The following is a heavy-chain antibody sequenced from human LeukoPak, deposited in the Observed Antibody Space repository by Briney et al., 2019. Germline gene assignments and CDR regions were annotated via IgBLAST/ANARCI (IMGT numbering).Heavy chain of an antibody. V-gene: IGHV1-69*05. CDR1: GGTFSSYA. CDR3: ARETEMATMQYYFDY. CDR2: IIPIFGTA. J-gene: IGHJ4*02. Sequence: ASVKVSCKASGGTFSSYAISWVRQAPGQGLEWMGGIIPIFGTANYAQKFQGRVTINTDESTSTDYMELSSLRSEETAVYYCARETEMATMQYYFDYWGQGTLVTVSS. D-gene: IGHD5-24*01.